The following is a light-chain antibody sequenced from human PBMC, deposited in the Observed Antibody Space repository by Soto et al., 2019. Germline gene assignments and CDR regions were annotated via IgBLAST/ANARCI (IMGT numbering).Light chain of an antibody. CDR3: SSYTGTIYG. CDR2: GVS. CDR1: SSDVGAYNY. Sequence: QSVLTQPASVSGSPGQSITISCTGTSSDVGAYNYVSWYQQYPGKAPKLMIFGVSNRPSGVSNRFSGSKSGNTASLTISGLQAEDEADYYCSSYTGTIYGFGTGTKVTVL. J-gene: IGLJ1*01. V-gene: IGLV2-14*01.